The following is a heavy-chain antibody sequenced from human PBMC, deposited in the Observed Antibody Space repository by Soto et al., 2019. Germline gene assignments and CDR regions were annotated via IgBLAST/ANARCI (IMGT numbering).Heavy chain of an antibody. CDR2: IYYSGST. V-gene: IGHV4-59*01. CDR3: ARVGVVVVAATHGLWFDP. J-gene: IGHJ5*02. CDR1: GGSISSYY. Sequence: QVQLQESGPGLVKPSETLSLTCTVSGGSISSYYWSWIRQPPGKGLEWIGYIYYSGSTNYNPSLKSRVTISVDTSKNQFSLKLSSVTAADTAVYYCARVGVVVVAATHGLWFDPWGQGTLVTVSS. D-gene: IGHD2-15*01.